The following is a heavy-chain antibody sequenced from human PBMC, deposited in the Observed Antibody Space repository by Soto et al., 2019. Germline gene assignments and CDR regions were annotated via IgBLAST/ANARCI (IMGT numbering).Heavy chain of an antibody. V-gene: IGHV1-3*01. D-gene: IGHD3-10*01. CDR3: ARVWICCGEAKGAFDI. CDR2: INAGNGNT. Sequence: QVQLLQSGAEVKKPGASVKVSGKASGYTFTSYAMHWVRQAPGQRLEWMGWINAGNGNTKYSQKFQGRVTITRDTSASTAYMELSSLRSEDTAVYYCARVWICCGEAKGAFDIWGQGTMVTVSS. J-gene: IGHJ3*02. CDR1: GYTFTSYA.